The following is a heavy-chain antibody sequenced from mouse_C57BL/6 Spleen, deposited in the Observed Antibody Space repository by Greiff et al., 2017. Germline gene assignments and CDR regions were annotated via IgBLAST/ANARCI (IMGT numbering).Heavy chain of an antibody. Sequence: VQLQQSGPELVKPGASVKISCKASGYSFTGYYMNWVKQSPEKSLEWIGEINPSTGGTTYNQKFKAKATLTVDKSSSTAYMQLKSLTSEDSAVYYCARGRSSIYYGNFLSYWGQGTLVTVSA. CDR1: GYSFTGYY. D-gene: IGHD2-1*01. CDR2: INPSTGGT. CDR3: ARGRSSIYYGNFLSY. J-gene: IGHJ3*01. V-gene: IGHV1-42*01.